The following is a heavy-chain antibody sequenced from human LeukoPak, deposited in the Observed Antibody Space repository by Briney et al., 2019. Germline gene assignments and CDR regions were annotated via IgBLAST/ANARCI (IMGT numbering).Heavy chain of an antibody. Sequence: SETLSLTCTVSGGSISSYYWSWIRQPPGKGLEWIGYVYYSGSTNYNPSLKSRVTISVDTSKNQFSLKLSSVTAADTAVYYCARDTVLNAFDIWGQGTMVTVSS. CDR2: VYYSGST. V-gene: IGHV4-59*01. CDR1: GGSISSYY. D-gene: IGHD2-15*01. CDR3: ARDTVLNAFDI. J-gene: IGHJ3*02.